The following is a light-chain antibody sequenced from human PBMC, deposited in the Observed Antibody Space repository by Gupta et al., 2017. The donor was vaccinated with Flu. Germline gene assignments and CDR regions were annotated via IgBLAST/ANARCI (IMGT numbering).Light chain of an antibody. Sequence: DIQMTQSPSSLSAFVGDTVTITCRASHHINNWLAWYQQRPGEAPKPLIFVTSKLQSGAPSRFSGTGSGTHFTLTISSLQPKDCATYYCQQYETDPLTFGGGTKVEI. CDR1: HHINNW. CDR3: QQYETDPLT. CDR2: VTS. J-gene: IGKJ4*01. V-gene: IGKV1D-16*01.